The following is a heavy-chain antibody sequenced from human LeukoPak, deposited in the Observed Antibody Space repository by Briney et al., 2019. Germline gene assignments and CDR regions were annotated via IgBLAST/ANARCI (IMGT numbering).Heavy chain of an antibody. D-gene: IGHD1-26*01. CDR1: GFAFSSYV. CDR3: AKVGRLVGAFDY. CDR2: ISGSGGST. Sequence: GGSLRLSCAASGFAFSSYVMSWVRQAPGKGLEWVSAISGSGGSTYYADSVKGRFTISRDNSKNTLYLQMNSLRAEDTAVYYCAKVGRLVGAFDYWGQGTLVTVSS. V-gene: IGHV3-23*01. J-gene: IGHJ4*02.